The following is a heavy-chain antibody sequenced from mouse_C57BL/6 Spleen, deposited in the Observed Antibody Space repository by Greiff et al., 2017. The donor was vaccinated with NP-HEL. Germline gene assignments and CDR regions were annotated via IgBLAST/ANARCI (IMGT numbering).Heavy chain of an antibody. D-gene: IGHD2-2*01. J-gene: IGHJ1*03. CDR2: IDSETGGT. Sequence: VQLQQSGAELVRPGASVTLSCKASGYTFTDYEMHWVKQTPVHGLEWIGAIDSETGGTAYNQKFKGKAILTADKSSSTAYMELRSLTSEDSAVYYCTSYGYDGTSSYWYFDVWGTGTTVTVSS. CDR3: TSYGYDGTSSYWYFDV. CDR1: GYTFTDYE. V-gene: IGHV1-15*01.